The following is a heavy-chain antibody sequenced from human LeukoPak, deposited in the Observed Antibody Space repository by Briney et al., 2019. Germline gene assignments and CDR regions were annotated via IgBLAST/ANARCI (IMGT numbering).Heavy chain of an antibody. CDR2: INHSGST. Sequence: SSETLSLTCAVYGGSFSGYYWSWIRQPPGKGLEWIGEINHSGSTNYNPSLKSRVTISVDTSKNQFSLKLSSVTAADTAVYYCARAPPYYDYVWGSYRSRSAAWFDPWGQGTLVTVSS. J-gene: IGHJ5*02. CDR3: ARAPPYYDYVWGSYRSRSAAWFDP. CDR1: GGSFSGYY. V-gene: IGHV4-34*01. D-gene: IGHD3-16*02.